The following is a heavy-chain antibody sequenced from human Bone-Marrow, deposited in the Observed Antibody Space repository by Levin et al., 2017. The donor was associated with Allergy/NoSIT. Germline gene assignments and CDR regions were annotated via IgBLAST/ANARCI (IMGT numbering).Heavy chain of an antibody. J-gene: IGHJ4*02. V-gene: IGHV3-11*01. CDR2: ISSSGSTI. CDR3: AREPYGDVNFDY. CDR1: GFTFSDYY. D-gene: IGHD4-17*01. Sequence: KRGESLKISCAASGFTFSDYYMSWIRQAPGKGLEWVSYISSSGSTIYYADSVKGRFTISRDNAKNSLYLQMNSLRAEDTAVYYCAREPYGDVNFDYWGQGTLVTVSS.